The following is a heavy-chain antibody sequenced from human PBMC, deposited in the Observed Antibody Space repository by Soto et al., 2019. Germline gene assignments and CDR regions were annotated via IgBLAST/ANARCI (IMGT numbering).Heavy chain of an antibody. CDR2: IYYSGST. Sequence: SETLSLTCTVSGGSISSYYWSWIRQPPGKGLEWIGYIYYSGSTNYNPSLKSRVTISVDTSKNQFSLKLSSVTAADTAVYYCARDVAGAMYSYYGMDVWGQGTTVTVSS. CDR1: GGSISSYY. J-gene: IGHJ6*02. V-gene: IGHV4-59*01. CDR3: ARDVAGAMYSYYGMDV. D-gene: IGHD1-26*01.